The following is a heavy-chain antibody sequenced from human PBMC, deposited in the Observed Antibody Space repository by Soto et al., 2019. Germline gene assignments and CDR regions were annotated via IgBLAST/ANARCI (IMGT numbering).Heavy chain of an antibody. CDR2: ILGGGTST. V-gene: IGHV3-23*01. CDR1: GFSVSSNG. J-gene: IGHJ6*03. CDR3: ARGYYYHMDV. Sequence: SLRLSCAASGFSVSSNGMSWVRQAPGKGLEWVSGILGGGTSTYYADSVKGRFTISRDNSENTLYLQMNSLRAEDTAAYYCARGYYYHMDVWGKGTTVTVSS.